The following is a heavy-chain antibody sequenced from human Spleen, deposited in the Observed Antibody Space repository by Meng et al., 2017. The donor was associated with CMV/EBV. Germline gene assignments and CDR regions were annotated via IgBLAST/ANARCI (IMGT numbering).Heavy chain of an antibody. CDR1: GFTFSTYD. D-gene: IGHD2-2*01. Sequence: GGSLRLSCTASGFTFSTYDFHWVRQPTGKGLEWVSSIGTVGDTYSIGSVKGRFTISRDNSKNTLYLQMNRLRVEDTAVYYCAKDLGDCSSTSCYWGPVDYYYGMDVWGQGTTVTVSS. J-gene: IGHJ6*02. V-gene: IGHV3-13*01. CDR3: AKDLGDCSSTSCYWGPVDYYYGMDV. CDR2: IGTVGDT.